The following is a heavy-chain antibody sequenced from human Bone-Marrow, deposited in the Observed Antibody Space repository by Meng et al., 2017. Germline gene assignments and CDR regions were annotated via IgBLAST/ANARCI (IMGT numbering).Heavy chain of an antibody. Sequence: QVQLQESGPGLVKPSGTLSLTCAGSGGSIISINWWTWVRQPPGKGLEWIGEIFHTGNTNFHPSLKSRVTISVDKSKNQFSLKLNSVTAADTAVYYCARVDWSGGNPIDSWGQGTLVTVSS. CDR1: GGSIISINW. V-gene: IGHV4-4*02. D-gene: IGHD3-10*01. CDR3: ARVDWSGGNPIDS. J-gene: IGHJ4*02. CDR2: IFHTGNT.